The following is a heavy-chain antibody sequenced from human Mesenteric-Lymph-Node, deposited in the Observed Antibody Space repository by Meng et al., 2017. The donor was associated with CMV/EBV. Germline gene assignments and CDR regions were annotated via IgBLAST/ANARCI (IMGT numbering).Heavy chain of an antibody. Sequence: GGSLRLSCTASGLPFSSYSMNWFRQAPGKGLEWVSFISSSRSSKSHVYHAESVKGRFTISRDNAKNSLYLQMNSLRAEDTAFYYCARGRMTAVVTPRYYWGQGTLVTVSS. V-gene: IGHV3-21*01. D-gene: IGHD4-23*01. CDR1: GLPFSSYS. CDR2: ISSSRSSKSHV. CDR3: ARGRMTAVVTPRYY. J-gene: IGHJ4*02.